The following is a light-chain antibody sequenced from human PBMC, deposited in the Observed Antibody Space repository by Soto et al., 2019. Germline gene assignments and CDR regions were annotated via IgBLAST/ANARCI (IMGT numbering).Light chain of an antibody. CDR3: KQYKSYYT. CDR1: QSISDW. J-gene: IGKJ2*01. V-gene: IGKV1-5*03. CDR2: KAS. Sequence: DIQMTQSPSTLSVSVGDRVTITCRASQSISDWLAWYQQKPGKAPNLLIYKASNLESGVPSRFSGSGSGTEFTLTISSLQPDDFATYYCKQYKSYYTFGQGTKLEI.